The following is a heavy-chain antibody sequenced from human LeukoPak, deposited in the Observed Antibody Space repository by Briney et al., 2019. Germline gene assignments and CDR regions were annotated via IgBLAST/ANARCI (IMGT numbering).Heavy chain of an antibody. CDR2: IYYSGST. J-gene: IGHJ6*03. CDR3: ARTPMVRGAYMDV. D-gene: IGHD3-10*01. Sequence: SETLSLTCTVSGGSISSYYWSWIRQPPGKGLEWIGYIYYSGSTNYNPSLKSRVTISVDTSKNQFSLKLSSVTAADTAVYYCARTPMVRGAYMDVWGKGTTVTVSS. CDR1: GGSISSYY. V-gene: IGHV4-59*01.